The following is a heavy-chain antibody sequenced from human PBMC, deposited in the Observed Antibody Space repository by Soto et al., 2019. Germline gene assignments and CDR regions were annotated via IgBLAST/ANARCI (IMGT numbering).Heavy chain of an antibody. D-gene: IGHD6-6*01. CDR2: ISFEGSKK. CDR1: GFIFSGYG. CDR3: AKGGSSSARYFDR. Sequence: QVQLVESGGGVVQPGGSLRLSCAASGFIFSGYGMHWVRQAPGKGLEWVAVISFEGSKKDYANSVEGRFTISRDNSKNTLFLQRNSLRAEDTAVYYCAKGGSSSARYFDRWGQGALVTVSS. V-gene: IGHV3-30*18. J-gene: IGHJ5*02.